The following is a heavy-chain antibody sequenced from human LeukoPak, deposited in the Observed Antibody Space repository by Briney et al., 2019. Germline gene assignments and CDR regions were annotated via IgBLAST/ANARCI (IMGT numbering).Heavy chain of an antibody. J-gene: IGHJ4*02. V-gene: IGHV1-69*01. CDR1: GGTFSSYA. CDR2: IIPIFGTA. D-gene: IGHD3-22*01. CDR3: ARDLQAGAYDSSGYYPYYFDY. Sequence: SVQVSCKASGGTFSSYAISWVRQAPGQGLEWMGGIIPIFGTANYAQKFQGRVTITADESTSTAYMELSSLRSEDTAVYYCARDLQAGAYDSSGYYPYYFDYWGQGTLVTVSS.